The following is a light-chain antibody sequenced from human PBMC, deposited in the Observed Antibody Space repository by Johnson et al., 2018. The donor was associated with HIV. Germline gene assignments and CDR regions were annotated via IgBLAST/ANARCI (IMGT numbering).Light chain of an antibody. V-gene: IGLV1-51*02. CDR3: GTWDSSLNV. CDR1: SSNIGNNY. J-gene: IGLJ1*01. CDR2: ENN. Sequence: QSILTQPPSVSAAPGQKVTISCAGSSSNIGNNYVSWYQQLPGTAPKLLIYENNKRPSGIPDRFSGSKSGTSATLGITGLQTGDEADYYFGTWDSSLNVFGTGTNVTVL.